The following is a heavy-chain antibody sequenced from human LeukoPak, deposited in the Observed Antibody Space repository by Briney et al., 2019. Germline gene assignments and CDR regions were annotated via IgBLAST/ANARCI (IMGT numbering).Heavy chain of an antibody. Sequence: GGSLRLSCAASGLHFSGTAMSWVRQAPGKGLEWVSAISHDGMNAYYADSVKGRSTISRDNSKNTLYLQMNSLRAEDTAVYYCAKVLRGLRFLEWLFGAFDIWGQGTMVTVSS. D-gene: IGHD3-3*01. CDR3: AKVLRGLRFLEWLFGAFDI. CDR2: ISHDGMNA. CDR1: GLHFSGTA. V-gene: IGHV3-23*01. J-gene: IGHJ3*02.